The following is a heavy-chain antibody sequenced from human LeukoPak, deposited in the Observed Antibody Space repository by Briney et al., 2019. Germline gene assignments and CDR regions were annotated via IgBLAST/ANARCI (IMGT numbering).Heavy chain of an antibody. J-gene: IGHJ5*02. CDR2: IYYSGST. CDR1: GGSISSGDYY. V-gene: IGHV4-61*08. D-gene: IGHD6-13*01. Sequence: SETLSLTCTVSGGSISSGDYYWSWIRQPPGKGLEWIGYIYYSGSTNYNPSLKSRVTISVDTSKNQFSLKLSSVTAADTAVYYCARSSSWYGGSYWFDPWGQGTLVTVSS. CDR3: ARSSSWYGGSYWFDP.